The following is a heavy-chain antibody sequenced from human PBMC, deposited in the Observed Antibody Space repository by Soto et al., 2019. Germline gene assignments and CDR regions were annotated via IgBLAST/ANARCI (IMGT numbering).Heavy chain of an antibody. V-gene: IGHV1-46*01. J-gene: IGHJ3*02. D-gene: IGHD1-26*01. Sequence: GASVKVSCKASGYTFTASYMHCVRQSPLQCLEWMGIIDPSGGSTSYSQKFQGRVTMTRDTSTSTVYMELNSLRSEDTAVFYCARDSGHYYRSDAFDKWGQGTMVTVSS. CDR1: GYTFTASY. CDR3: ARDSGHYYRSDAFDK. CDR2: IDPSGGST.